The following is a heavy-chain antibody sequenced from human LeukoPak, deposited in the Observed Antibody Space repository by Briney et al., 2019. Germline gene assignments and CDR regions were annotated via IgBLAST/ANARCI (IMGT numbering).Heavy chain of an antibody. D-gene: IGHD3-10*01. CDR3: ARDILLWFGEYYGMDV. J-gene: IGHJ6*02. CDR1: GFTFSSYW. Sequence: PGGSLRLSCAASGFTFSSYWVHWVRQAPGKGLVWVSRINSDGSSTSYADSVKGRFTISRDNAKNTLYLQMNSLRAEDTAVYYCARDILLWFGEYYGMDVWGQGTTVTVSS. CDR2: INSDGSST. V-gene: IGHV3-74*01.